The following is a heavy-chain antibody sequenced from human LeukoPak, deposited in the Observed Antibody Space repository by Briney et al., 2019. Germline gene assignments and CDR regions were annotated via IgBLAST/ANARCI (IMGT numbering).Heavy chain of an antibody. CDR3: AREGPNYYDSSGYHYYYYYMDV. V-gene: IGHV3-7*01. D-gene: IGHD3-22*01. CDR2: IKQDGSEK. Sequence: GGSLRLSCAASGFTFSSYWMSWVRQAPGKGLEWVANIKQDGSEKYYVGSVKGRFTISRDNAKNSLYLQMNSLRAEDTAVYYCAREGPNYYDSSGYHYYYYYMDVWGKGTTVTVSS. J-gene: IGHJ6*03. CDR1: GFTFSSYW.